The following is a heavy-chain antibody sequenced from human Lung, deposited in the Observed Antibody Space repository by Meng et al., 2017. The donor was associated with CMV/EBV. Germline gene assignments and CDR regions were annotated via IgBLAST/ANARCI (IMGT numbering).Heavy chain of an antibody. D-gene: IGHD3-10*01. J-gene: IGHJ1*01. CDR3: LRRSGGSV. CDR2: IPHRGSS. V-gene: IGHV4-4*02. Sequence: VWVRLSRPGMVKAAAPLFLTFAVSCDSINKHNWWAWVRQPPGKGLEWMGEIPHRGSSAYNPTLKSRVRMSIDKSKNQFSLKLTSVTAADTAVYHCLRRSGGSVWGQGTLVTASS. CDR1: CDSINKHNW.